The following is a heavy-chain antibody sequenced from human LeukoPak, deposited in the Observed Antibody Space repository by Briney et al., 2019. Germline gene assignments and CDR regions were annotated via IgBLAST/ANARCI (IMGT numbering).Heavy chain of an antibody. J-gene: IGHJ6*03. CDR2: IYYSGNT. V-gene: IGHV4-59*12. CDR3: ARTGGTFYFYYYMDV. Sequence: PSETLSLTCTVSGGSISSYFWSWIRQPPGKPLELIGYIYYSGNTYYNPSLKSRVTISIDTSKNQFSLKLRSVTAADTAVYSCARTGGTFYFYYYMDVWGKGTTVTVSS. CDR1: GGSISSYF.